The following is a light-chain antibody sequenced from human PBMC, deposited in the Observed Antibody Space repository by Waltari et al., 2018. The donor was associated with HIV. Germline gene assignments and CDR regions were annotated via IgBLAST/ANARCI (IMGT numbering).Light chain of an antibody. CDR2: EVS. J-gene: IGLJ2*01. Sequence: QSALTQPASVSGSPGKSITISCIGSGSDIGAYNFVSWYQQRPGKAPKLMIYEVSDRPSGSSNRFSGSKSGITASLTSSGLQADDEADYYCASYTRSGILLFGGGTRLTVL. CDR1: GSDIGAYNF. V-gene: IGLV2-14*01. CDR3: ASYTRSGILL.